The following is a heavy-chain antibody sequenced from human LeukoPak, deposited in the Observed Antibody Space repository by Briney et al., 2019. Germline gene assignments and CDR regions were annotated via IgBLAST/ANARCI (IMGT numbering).Heavy chain of an antibody. CDR2: ISSSSSYI. CDR1: GFTFSSYS. Sequence: PGGSLRLSCAASGFTFSSYSMNWVRQAPGKGLEWVSSISSSSSYIYYADSVKGRFTISRDNAKNSLYLQMNSLRAEDTAVYYCAREGKGGYYGSGSFDYWGQGTLVTVSS. V-gene: IGHV3-21*01. CDR3: AREGKGGYYGSGSFDY. J-gene: IGHJ4*02. D-gene: IGHD3-10*01.